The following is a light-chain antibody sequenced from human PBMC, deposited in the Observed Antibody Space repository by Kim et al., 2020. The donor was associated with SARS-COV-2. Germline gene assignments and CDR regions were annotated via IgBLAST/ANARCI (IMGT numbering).Light chain of an antibody. CDR1: SPHTGSST. CDR2: SNN. CDR3: AAWDDSLNGRV. J-gene: IGLJ3*02. Sequence: GQGVIISGAGSSPHTGSSTMTWEQQLPGTAPKHLIYSNNQRPSGVPDRVSGAKSGTSASLAISGLQSVDGAVYYCAAWDDSLNGRVFGGGTQLAVL. V-gene: IGLV1-44*01.